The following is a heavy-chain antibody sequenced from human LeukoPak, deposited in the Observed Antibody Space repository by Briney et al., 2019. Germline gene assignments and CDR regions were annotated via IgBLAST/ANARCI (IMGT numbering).Heavy chain of an antibody. Sequence: PGGALRLSCAALGFTFSSYEMNWVRQAPGKGLEWVSYISSSGSTIYYADSVKGRFTISRDNAKNSLYLQMNSLRAEDTAVYYSARGYYYDSSGPNWFDPWGQGTLVTVSS. J-gene: IGHJ5*02. D-gene: IGHD3-22*01. CDR1: GFTFSSYE. CDR3: ARGYYYDSSGPNWFDP. CDR2: ISSSGSTI. V-gene: IGHV3-48*03.